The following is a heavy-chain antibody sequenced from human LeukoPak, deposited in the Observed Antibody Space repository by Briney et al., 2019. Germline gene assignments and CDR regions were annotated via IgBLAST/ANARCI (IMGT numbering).Heavy chain of an antibody. Sequence: GGSLRLSCEVSGFTFSSHWMHWVRHAPGKGLEWVSGISWNSGSIGYADSVKGRFTISRDNAKNSLYLQMNSLRAEDTALYYCAKEVYYYDSSGYYSGYFDLWGRGTLVTVSS. J-gene: IGHJ2*01. D-gene: IGHD3-22*01. CDR3: AKEVYYYDSSGYYSGYFDL. CDR1: GFTFSSHW. V-gene: IGHV3-9*01. CDR2: ISWNSGSI.